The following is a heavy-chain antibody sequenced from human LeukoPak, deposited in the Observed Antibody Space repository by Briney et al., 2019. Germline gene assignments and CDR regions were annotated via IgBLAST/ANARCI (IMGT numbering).Heavy chain of an antibody. CDR2: ISYDGSYD. Sequence: GVPLRLSCAGSGFTFSIYAIHWVRQAPGKGLEWVAVISYDGSYDYYADSVKGRFTISRDNSKNTLYLQMNSLRPEDTAVYYCARPPARYDTDWYFDLWGRGTLVTVSS. V-gene: IGHV3-30*01. J-gene: IGHJ2*01. D-gene: IGHD1-1*01. CDR3: ARPPARYDTDWYFDL. CDR1: GFTFSIYA.